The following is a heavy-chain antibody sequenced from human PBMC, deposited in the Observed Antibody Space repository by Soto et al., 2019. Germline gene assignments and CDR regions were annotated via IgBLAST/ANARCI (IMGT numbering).Heavy chain of an antibody. J-gene: IGHJ4*02. V-gene: IGHV4-31*03. CDR1: GGSISSGGYY. CDR3: ARQLRFLEWLTYFDY. D-gene: IGHD3-3*01. CDR2: IYYSGST. Sequence: SETLSLTCTVSGGSISSGGYYWSWIRQHPGKGLEWIGYIYYSGSTYYNPSLKSRVTISVDTSKNQFSLKLSSVTAADTAVYYCARQLRFLEWLTYFDYWGQGTLVTVSS.